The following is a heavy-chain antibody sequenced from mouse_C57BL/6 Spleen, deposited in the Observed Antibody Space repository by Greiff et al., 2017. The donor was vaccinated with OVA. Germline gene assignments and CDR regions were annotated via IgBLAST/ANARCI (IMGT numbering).Heavy chain of an antibody. Sequence: EVQLQQSGPELVKPGASVKIPCKASGYTFTDYNMDWVKQSHGKSLEWIGDINPNNGGTIYNQKFKGKATLTVDKSSRTAYMELRSLTSEDTAVDDWARSRTGTWGADWGKGTLGTVS. V-gene: IGHV1-18*01. D-gene: IGHD3-3*01. CDR3: ARSRTGTWGAD. CDR2: INPNNGGT. CDR1: GYTFTDYN. J-gene: IGHJ3*01.